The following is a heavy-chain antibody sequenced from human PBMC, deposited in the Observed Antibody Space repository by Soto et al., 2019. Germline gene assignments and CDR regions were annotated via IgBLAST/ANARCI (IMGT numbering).Heavy chain of an antibody. V-gene: IGHV3-23*01. CDR3: AKRGRSSWYSRIDY. D-gene: IGHD6-13*01. Sequence: EVQLLESGGGLVQPGGSLKLSCAVSGFSFSSYALSWVRQAPGKGLEWVSTITSSGSTNYADSVKGRFTISRDNSXTTIHLHMHTLRVEDTAVYYCAKRGRSSWYSRIDYWGQGTLVTVSS. CDR2: ITSSGST. J-gene: IGHJ4*01. CDR1: GFSFSSYA.